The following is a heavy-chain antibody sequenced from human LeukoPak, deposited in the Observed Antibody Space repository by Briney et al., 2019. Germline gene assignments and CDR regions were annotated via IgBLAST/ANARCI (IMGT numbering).Heavy chain of an antibody. J-gene: IGHJ4*02. Sequence: SETLSLTCTVSGGSISSYYWSWIRQPPGKGLEWIGYIYYSGSTNYNPSLKSRVTIPVDTSKNQFSLKLSSVTAADTAVYYCARAWYDFWSGYFFDYWGQGTLVTVSS. CDR1: GGSISSYY. D-gene: IGHD3-3*01. CDR3: ARAWYDFWSGYFFDY. V-gene: IGHV4-59*01. CDR2: IYYSGST.